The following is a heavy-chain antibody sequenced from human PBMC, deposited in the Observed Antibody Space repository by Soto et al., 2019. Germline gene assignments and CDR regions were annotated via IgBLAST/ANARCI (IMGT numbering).Heavy chain of an antibody. CDR1: GFTFSSYA. Sequence: GGSLRLSCAASGFTFSSYAMSWVRQAPGKGLEWVSAISGSGGSTYYADSVKGRFTISRDNSKNTLYLQMNSLRAEDTAVYYCAKTPMVRGVIRENWFDPWGQGTLVTVSA. J-gene: IGHJ5*02. D-gene: IGHD3-10*01. CDR3: AKTPMVRGVIRENWFDP. V-gene: IGHV3-23*01. CDR2: ISGSGGST.